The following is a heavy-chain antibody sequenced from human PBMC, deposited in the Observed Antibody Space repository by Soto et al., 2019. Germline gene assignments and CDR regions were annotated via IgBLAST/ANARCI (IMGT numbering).Heavy chain of an antibody. CDR3: ARDSPSGGLAHY. D-gene: IGHD3-16*01. V-gene: IGHV1-18*01. CDR2: ISAYNGNT. Sequence: ASVKVSCKASGYTFTSYGISWGRQAPGQGLEWMGWISAYNGNTNYAQKLQGRVTMTTDTSTSTAYMELRSLRSDDTAVYYCARDSPSGGLAHYWGQGTLVTVSS. CDR1: GYTFTSYG. J-gene: IGHJ4*02.